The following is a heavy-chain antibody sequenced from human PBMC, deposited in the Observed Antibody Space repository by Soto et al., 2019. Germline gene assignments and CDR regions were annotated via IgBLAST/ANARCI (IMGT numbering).Heavy chain of an antibody. Sequence: GGSLRLSCAASGFTFSDYPMDWVRQAPGKGLEWVALTSHDERKISYADSVKGRFTISRGNSEKTLYLQMYSLSAEDTAVYYCARGRYSNGRYYYDYWGQGTLVTVSS. D-gene: IGHD6-19*01. CDR2: TSHDERKI. CDR3: ARGRYSNGRYYYDY. CDR1: GFTFSDYP. V-gene: IGHV3-33*01. J-gene: IGHJ4*02.